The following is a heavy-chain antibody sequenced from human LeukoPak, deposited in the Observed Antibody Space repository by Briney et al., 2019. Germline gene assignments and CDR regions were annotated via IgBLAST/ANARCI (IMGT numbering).Heavy chain of an antibody. CDR1: GFTFSSYS. V-gene: IGHV3-21*01. D-gene: IGHD3-10*01. CDR3: AKTPMLRGIIPGS. J-gene: IGHJ5*02. CDR2: ISSSSSYI. Sequence: PGGSLRLSCAASGFTFSSYSMNWVRQAPGKGLEWVSSISSSSSYIYYADSVKGRFTISRDNAKNSLYLQMNSLRAEDTAVYYGAKTPMLRGIIPGSWGQGTLVTVSS.